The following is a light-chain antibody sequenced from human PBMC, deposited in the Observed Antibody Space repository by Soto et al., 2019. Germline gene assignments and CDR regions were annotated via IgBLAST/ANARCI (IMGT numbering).Light chain of an antibody. Sequence: EIVLTPSPGTLSLSPGERVTLSCRASQSVSAGYLAWYQQRPGQAPRLLIYVASYRAPGIPDRFSGSGSGTDFTLTISRLEPEDSAVYYCQQYGGSPTFGQGTKVDIK. CDR1: QSVSAGY. CDR3: QQYGGSPT. CDR2: VAS. J-gene: IGKJ1*01. V-gene: IGKV3-20*01.